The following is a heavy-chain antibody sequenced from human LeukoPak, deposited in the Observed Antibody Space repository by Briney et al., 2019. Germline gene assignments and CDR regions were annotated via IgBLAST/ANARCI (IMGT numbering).Heavy chain of an antibody. J-gene: IGHJ3*02. Sequence: PGGSLRLSCAASGFTFSSYSMNWVRQAPGKGLEWVSSISSSSSYIYYADSVKGRFTISRDNAKNSLYLQMNSLRAEDTAVYYCAPRGVTLEETDAFDIWGQGTMVTVSS. CDR3: APRGVTLEETDAFDI. CDR2: ISSSSSYI. D-gene: IGHD2-21*02. V-gene: IGHV3-21*01. CDR1: GFTFSSYS.